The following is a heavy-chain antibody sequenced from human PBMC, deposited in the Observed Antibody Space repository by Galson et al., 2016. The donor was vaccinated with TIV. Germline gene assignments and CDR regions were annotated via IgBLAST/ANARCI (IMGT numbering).Heavy chain of an antibody. CDR2: IHHSGIS. V-gene: IGHV4-34*01. CDR1: GGSFSGFY. CDR3: ARHGDFSLGKFYFQY. J-gene: IGHJ4*02. Sequence: SETLSLTCAVYGGSFSGFYWSWIRQPPGKGLGWIGEIHHSGISNFDPSLKSRVTISVDMSKNQFYLQLSSVTAADSAVYFCARHGDFSLGKFYFQYWGQGILVTVSS. D-gene: IGHD3-16*01.